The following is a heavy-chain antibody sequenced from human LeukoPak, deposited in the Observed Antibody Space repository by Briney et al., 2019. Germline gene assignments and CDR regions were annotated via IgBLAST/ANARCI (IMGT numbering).Heavy chain of an antibody. V-gene: IGHV1-18*01. J-gene: IGHJ4*02. Sequence: ASVKVSCKASGYTFTSYGISWVRQAPGQGLEWMGWISAYNGNTNYAQKLQGRVTMTADTSTSTAYMELRSLRSDDTVVYYCARDSGYYSYFDYWGQGTLVTVSS. D-gene: IGHD3-22*01. CDR2: ISAYNGNT. CDR1: GYTFTSYG. CDR3: ARDSGYYSYFDY.